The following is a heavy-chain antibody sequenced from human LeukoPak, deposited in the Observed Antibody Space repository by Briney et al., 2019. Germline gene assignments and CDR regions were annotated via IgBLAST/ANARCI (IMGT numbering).Heavy chain of an antibody. D-gene: IGHD6-13*01. CDR2: ISYDGSNK. CDR3: ARADNIAAAPFGEAFDI. Sequence: PGRSLRLSCAASGFTFSSYAMHWVRQAPGKGLEWVAVISYDGSNKYYADSVKGRFTISRDNSKNTLYLQMNSLRAEDTAVYYCARADNIAAAPFGEAFDIWGQGTMVTVSS. CDR1: GFTFSSYA. J-gene: IGHJ3*02. V-gene: IGHV3-30-3*01.